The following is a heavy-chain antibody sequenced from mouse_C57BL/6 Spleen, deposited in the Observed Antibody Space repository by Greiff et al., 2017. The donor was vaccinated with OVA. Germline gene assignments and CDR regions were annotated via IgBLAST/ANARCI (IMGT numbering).Heavy chain of an antibody. CDR2: LNPNYGTT. CDR1: GYSFTDYN. V-gene: IGHV1-39*01. Sequence: VQLQQSGPELVKPGASVKISCKASGYSFTDYNMHWVKQSSGKSLEWIGVLNPNYGTTSYHQQFTSKATLTVDQSSSTAYMQLNSLTSEDSAFYYCAREGGYYDGSRGNYAMDYGGQGTSVTVSS. D-gene: IGHD1-1*01. CDR3: AREGGYYDGSRGNYAMDY. J-gene: IGHJ4*01.